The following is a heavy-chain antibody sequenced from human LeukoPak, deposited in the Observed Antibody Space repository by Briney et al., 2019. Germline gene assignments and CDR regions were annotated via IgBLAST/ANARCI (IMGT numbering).Heavy chain of an antibody. CDR1: GGSISSYY. D-gene: IGHD3-10*01. J-gene: IGHJ4*02. CDR3: AGEYYGSGSRD. CDR2: IYYSGST. V-gene: IGHV4-59*01. Sequence: SEILSPTCTVSGGSISSYYWSWIRKPPGKGLEWSGYIYYSGSTNYNPSLKSRVTTSVDTSKNQFSLELSSVTAADTAVYYCAGEYYGSGSRDWGQGTLVTVSS.